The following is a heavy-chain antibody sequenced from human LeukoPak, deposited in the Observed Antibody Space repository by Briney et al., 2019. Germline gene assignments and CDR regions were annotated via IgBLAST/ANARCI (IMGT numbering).Heavy chain of an antibody. CDR1: GYTFTGYY. D-gene: IGHD3-10*01. CDR3: ARGSFPLWFGESRFRTPHNWFDP. CDR2: INPNSGGT. V-gene: IGHV1-2*02. Sequence: GGSLRLSCAASGYTFTGYYMHWVRQAPGQGLEWMGWINPNSGGTNYAQKFQGRVTMTRDTSISTAYMELSRLRSDDTAVYYCARGSFPLWFGESRFRTPHNWFDPWGQGTLVTVSS. J-gene: IGHJ5*02.